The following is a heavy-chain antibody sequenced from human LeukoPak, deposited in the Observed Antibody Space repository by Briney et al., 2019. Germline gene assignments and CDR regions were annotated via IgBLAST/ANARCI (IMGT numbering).Heavy chain of an antibody. CDR1: GFTFSSYA. D-gene: IGHD3-22*01. CDR2: IYSGGST. V-gene: IGHV3-66*01. CDR3: ARVERDSSGYYYVGYYYYGMDV. Sequence: GGSLRLSCAASGFTFSSYAMSWVRQAPGKGLEWVSVIYSGGSTYYADSVKGRFTISRDNSKNTLYLQMNSLRAEDTAVYYCARVERDSSGYYYVGYYYYGMDVWGQGTTVTVSS. J-gene: IGHJ6*02.